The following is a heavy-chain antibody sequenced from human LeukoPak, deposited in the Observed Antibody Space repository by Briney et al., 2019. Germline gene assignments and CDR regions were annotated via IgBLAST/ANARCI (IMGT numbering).Heavy chain of an antibody. D-gene: IGHD6-19*01. CDR3: ARGSYPGWYNGEFDY. Sequence: SETLSLTCAVYDGSFSGYYCSWIRQPPGKGLEWIGEINHSGSANYNPSLKSRVTILLDTSKNQFSLKLTSVTAADTAVYYCARGSYPGWYNGEFDYWGQGTLVPVSS. V-gene: IGHV4-34*01. CDR2: INHSGSA. J-gene: IGHJ4*02. CDR1: DGSFSGYY.